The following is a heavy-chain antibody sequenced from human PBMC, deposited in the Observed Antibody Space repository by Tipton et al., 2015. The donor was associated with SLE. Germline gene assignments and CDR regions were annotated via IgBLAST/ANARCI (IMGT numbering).Heavy chain of an antibody. CDR3: ARGPRAFDI. V-gene: IGHV4-38-2*02. CDR2: IYHSGST. CDR1: GYSISSGYY. J-gene: IGHJ3*02. Sequence: TLSLTCTVSGYSISSGYYWGWIRQPPGKGLEWVGSIYHSGSTYYNPSLKSRVTISVDTSKNQFSLKLSSVTAADTAVYYCARGPRAFDIWGQGTMVTVSS.